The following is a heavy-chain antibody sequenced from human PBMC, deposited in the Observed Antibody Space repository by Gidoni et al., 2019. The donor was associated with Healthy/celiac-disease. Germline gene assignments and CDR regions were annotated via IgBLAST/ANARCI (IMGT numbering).Heavy chain of an antibody. Sequence: QVQLQESGPGLVKPSQTLSLTCTVSGGSISSGGYYWSWIRQHPGKGLEWIGYIYYSGSTYYNPSLKSRVTISVDTSKNQFSLKLSSVTAADTAVYYCARGAYDILTGYSNWFDPWGQGTLVTVSS. CDR2: IYYSGST. D-gene: IGHD3-9*01. V-gene: IGHV4-31*03. CDR3: ARGAYDILTGYSNWFDP. J-gene: IGHJ5*02. CDR1: GGSISSGGYY.